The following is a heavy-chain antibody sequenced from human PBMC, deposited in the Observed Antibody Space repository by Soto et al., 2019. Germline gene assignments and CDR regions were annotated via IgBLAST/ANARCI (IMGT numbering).Heavy chain of an antibody. Sequence: EVQLLESGGGLVQPGGSLRLSCAASGFTFSSYAMTWVRQAPGKGLEWVSALSGNSGTTYSADSVKGRFTISRDNSRNTRYLQMSSLRAEDTALYYCAKGSKFTIFSANDFWGQGTVVTVSS. CDR1: GFTFSSYA. CDR2: LSGNSGTT. CDR3: AKGSKFTIFSANDF. D-gene: IGHD3-3*01. V-gene: IGHV3-23*01. J-gene: IGHJ4*02.